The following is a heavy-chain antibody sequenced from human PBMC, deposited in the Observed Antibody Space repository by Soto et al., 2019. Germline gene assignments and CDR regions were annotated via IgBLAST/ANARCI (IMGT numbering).Heavy chain of an antibody. CDR3: ARGGVDVVATSAFDY. D-gene: IGHD5-12*01. J-gene: IGHJ4*02. CDR2: INPILGTP. V-gene: IGHV1-69*01. CDR1: GLTYSSSA. Sequence: QVQLVQSGAEVRKPGSSVKVSCKASGLTYSSSAISWVRQAPGQGPEWMGGINPILGTPDYAPKFQGRVTITADESTRTVYMDLGSLRSEDTAMYYCARGGVDVVATSAFDYWGQGTPVTVSS.